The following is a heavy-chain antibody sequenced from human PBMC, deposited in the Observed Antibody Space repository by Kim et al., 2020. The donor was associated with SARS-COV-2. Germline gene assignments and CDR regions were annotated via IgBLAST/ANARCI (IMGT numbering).Heavy chain of an antibody. Sequence: SETLSLTCTVSGGSISSSSYYWGWIRQPPGKGLEWIGSIYYSGSTYYNPSLKSRVTISVDTSKNQFSLKLSSVTAADTAGYYCARRGLAATWIPYYYYGMDVWGQGTTVTVSS. J-gene: IGHJ6*02. CDR3: ARRGLAATWIPYYYYGMDV. CDR2: IYYSGST. CDR1: GGSISSSSYY. D-gene: IGHD6-13*01. V-gene: IGHV4-39*01.